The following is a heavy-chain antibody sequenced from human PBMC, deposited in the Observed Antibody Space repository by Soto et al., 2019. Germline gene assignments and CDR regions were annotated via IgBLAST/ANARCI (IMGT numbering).Heavy chain of an antibody. D-gene: IGHD4-17*01. J-gene: IGHJ1*01. CDR3: ARASGDYGLSEYFQH. CDR1: GYTFTSYG. Sequence: QVQLVQSGGEVKKPGASVKVSCKASGYTFTSYGISWVRQAPGQGLEGMGWISTYNGNTNYAQKVQGRVTMTTDTSTSTAYMELRSLRSDDTAVYYCARASGDYGLSEYFQHWGQGTLVTVSS. V-gene: IGHV1-18*01. CDR2: ISTYNGNT.